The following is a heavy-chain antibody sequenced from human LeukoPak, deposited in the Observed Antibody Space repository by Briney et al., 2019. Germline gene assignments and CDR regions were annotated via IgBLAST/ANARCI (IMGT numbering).Heavy chain of an antibody. Sequence: GGSLRLSCAASGFTFSDYYMSWIRQAPGKGLEWVSYISSGSSGSSSIYYADSVKGRFTISRDNAKNSLYLQMNSLRAEDTALYYCARDTTNDYVWGSYRWIDYWGQGTLVTVSS. CDR2: ISSGSSGSSSI. CDR3: ARDTTNDYVWGSYRWIDY. D-gene: IGHD3-16*02. CDR1: GFTFSDYY. V-gene: IGHV3-11*04. J-gene: IGHJ4*02.